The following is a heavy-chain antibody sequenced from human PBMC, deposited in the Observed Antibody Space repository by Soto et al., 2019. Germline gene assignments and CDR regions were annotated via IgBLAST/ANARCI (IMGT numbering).Heavy chain of an antibody. V-gene: IGHV4-39*01. J-gene: IGHJ4*02. Sequence: SETLSLTCTVSGGSIRSSRYYWGWIRQPPGKGLEWIVSIYYSGSSYYNPSLKSRVTISVDTSKNQFSLKLSSVTAADTAVYYCARVVEMAEDYWGQGTLVTVSS. CDR2: IYYSGSS. D-gene: IGHD2-2*01. CDR1: GGSIRSSRYY. CDR3: ARVVEMAEDY.